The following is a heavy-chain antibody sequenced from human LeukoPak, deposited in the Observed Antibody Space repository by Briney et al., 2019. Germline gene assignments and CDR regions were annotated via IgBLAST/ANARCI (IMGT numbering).Heavy chain of an antibody. CDR1: GFTFSSYS. Sequence: GGSLRLSCAASGFTFSSYSTNWVRQAPGKGLEWVSSISSSSSYIYYADSVKGRFTISRDNAKNSLYLQMNNLRAEDTAVYYCARAHSYGPDYWGQGTLVTVSS. D-gene: IGHD5-18*01. V-gene: IGHV3-21*01. CDR3: ARAHSYGPDY. CDR2: ISSSSSYI. J-gene: IGHJ4*02.